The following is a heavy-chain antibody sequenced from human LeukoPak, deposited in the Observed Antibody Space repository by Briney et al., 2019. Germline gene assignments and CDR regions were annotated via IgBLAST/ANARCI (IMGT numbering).Heavy chain of an antibody. CDR3: ARRRAYGSWFDY. CDR2: INHSGST. V-gene: IGHV4-34*01. CDR1: GGSFSGYY. J-gene: IGHJ5*01. D-gene: IGHD2-21*01. Sequence: SETLSLTCAVYGGSFSGYYWSWIRQPPGKGLEWIGEINHSGSTNYNPSLKSRVTISVDTSKNQFSLKLSSVTAADTAVYYCARRRAYGSWFDYWDQGTLVTVSS.